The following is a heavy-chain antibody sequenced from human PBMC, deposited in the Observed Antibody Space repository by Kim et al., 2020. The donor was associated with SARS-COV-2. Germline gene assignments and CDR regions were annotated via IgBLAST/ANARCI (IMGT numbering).Heavy chain of an antibody. CDR2: IWYDGSNK. V-gene: IGHV3-33*06. Sequence: GGSLRLSCAASGFTFSSYAMHWVRQAPGKGLEWVAVIWYDGSNKYYADSVKGRFTISRDNSKNTLYLQMNSLRAEDTAVYYCAKDLILGNDYPPTTGWGQGTLVTVSS. CDR1: GFTFSSYA. D-gene: IGHD4-17*01. CDR3: AKDLILGNDYPPTTG. J-gene: IGHJ4*02.